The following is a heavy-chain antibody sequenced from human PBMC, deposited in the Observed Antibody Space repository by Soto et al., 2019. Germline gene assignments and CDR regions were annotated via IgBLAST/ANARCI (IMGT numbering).Heavy chain of an antibody. CDR3: TRYYYESSGYYVY. D-gene: IGHD3-22*01. V-gene: IGHV3-49*04. Sequence: GSLRFSCTGSGFTFGSYALSWVRQAPGKGLEWVGVIRSEANGGTTDYAASVKGRITISRDDSKSIAYMEINSLQTEDTAVYYCTRYYYESSGYYVYWGQGALVTVSS. CDR1: GFTFGSYA. CDR2: IRSEANGGTT. J-gene: IGHJ4*02.